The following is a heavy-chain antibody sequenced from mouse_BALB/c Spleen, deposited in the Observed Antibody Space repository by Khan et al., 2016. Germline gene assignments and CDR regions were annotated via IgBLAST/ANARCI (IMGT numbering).Heavy chain of an antibody. CDR3: TRGESTMIRGFAY. CDR1: GYTFTSYW. CDR2: IYPSDIYT. V-gene: IGHV1-69*02. D-gene: IGHD2-4*01. J-gene: IGHJ3*01. Sequence: QVQLQQPGAELVRPGASVKLSCKASGYTFTSYWINWMKQRPGQGLEWIGNIYPSDIYTNYNQKFKDKATLTVDKSSSTAYMQLSSPTAEDSAIYYCTRGESTMIRGFAYLGQGTLVTVSA.